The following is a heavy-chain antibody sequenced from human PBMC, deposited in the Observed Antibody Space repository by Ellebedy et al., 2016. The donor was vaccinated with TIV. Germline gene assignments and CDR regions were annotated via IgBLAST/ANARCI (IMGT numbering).Heavy chain of an antibody. CDR3: VRVVPGGASFDS. Sequence: MPSETLSLTCAVYGGSLNNYYWSWIRQAPGKGLEWIGLFYYSGSSHYNPSLKSRVTISVDTYKNQFSLNLSSVRAADTAVYYCVRVVPGGASFDSWGQGTLVTVSS. CDR1: GGSLNNYY. V-gene: IGHV4-59*01. D-gene: IGHD2-8*02. CDR2: FYYSGSS. J-gene: IGHJ4*02.